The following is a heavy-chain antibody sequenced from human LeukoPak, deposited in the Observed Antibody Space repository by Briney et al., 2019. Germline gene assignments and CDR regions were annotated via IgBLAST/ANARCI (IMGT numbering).Heavy chain of an antibody. V-gene: IGHV3-30-3*01. CDR2: ISYDGSNK. CDR3: ARVVGACFDY. D-gene: IGHD1-26*01. CDR1: GFTFSSYA. Sequence: GGSLRLSCAASGFTFSSYAMHWVRQAPGKGLEWVAVISYDGSNKYYADSVKGRFTISRDNSKNTLYLQMNSLRAEDTAVYYCARVVGACFDYWGQGTLVTVSS. J-gene: IGHJ4*02.